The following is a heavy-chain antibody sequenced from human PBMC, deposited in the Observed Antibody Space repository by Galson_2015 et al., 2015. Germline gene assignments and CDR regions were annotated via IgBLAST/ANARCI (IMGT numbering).Heavy chain of an antibody. J-gene: IGHJ4*02. D-gene: IGHD5-24*01. CDR3: ARDRRDADNY. CDR2: MYSGGAT. V-gene: IGHV3-53*01. CDR1: GFTVSDNY. Sequence: FLRLSCAASGFTVSDNYMSWFRQAPGKGLEWVSVMYSGGATYYADSMKGRFTISRDRSKNMVYLQMNSLRVEDTAVYYCARDRRDADNYWGQGTRVTVSS.